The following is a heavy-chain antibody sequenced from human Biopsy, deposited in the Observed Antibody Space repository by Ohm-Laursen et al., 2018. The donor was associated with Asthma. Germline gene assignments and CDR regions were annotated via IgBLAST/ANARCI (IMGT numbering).Heavy chain of an antibody. D-gene: IGHD1-26*01. CDR3: AKGGTYTTDRYAY. J-gene: IGHJ4*02. Sequence: SLRLSCAASGFTFSNYAMSWVRQAPGKGLEWVSSITGSGGFTYYADSVKGRFTISRDNSKNTLYLQMSSLRADDTAVYYCAKGGTYTTDRYAYWGQGSLVTVSS. CDR2: ITGSGGFT. CDR1: GFTFSNYA. V-gene: IGHV3-23*01.